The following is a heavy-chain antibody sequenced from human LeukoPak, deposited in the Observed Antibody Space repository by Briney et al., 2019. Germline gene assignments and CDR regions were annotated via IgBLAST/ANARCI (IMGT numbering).Heavy chain of an antibody. CDR2: IYYSGST. CDR3: ARVPTVTFFDY. Sequence: ASETLSLTCTVSGGSISSSSYYWGWIRQPPVKGLEWIGTIYYSGSTYYNPSLKSRVTISVDTSKNQFSLKLSSVTAADTAVYYCARVPTVTFFDYWGQGTLVTVSS. D-gene: IGHD4-17*01. J-gene: IGHJ4*02. CDR1: GGSISSSSYY. V-gene: IGHV4-39*07.